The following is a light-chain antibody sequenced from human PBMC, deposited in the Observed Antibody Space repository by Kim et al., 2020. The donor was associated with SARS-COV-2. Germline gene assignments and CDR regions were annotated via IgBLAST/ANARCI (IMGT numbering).Light chain of an antibody. J-gene: IGLJ3*02. V-gene: IGLV1-36*01. Sequence: RQRVTISWSGNSSNIGNNDVNWYQQFPGKAPKLLIYYNDLLSSGVSDRFSGSKSGTSASLAISGRQSEDEADYYCETWDDSVNGWVFGGGTQLTVL. CDR1: SSNIGNND. CDR3: ETWDDSVNGWV. CDR2: YND.